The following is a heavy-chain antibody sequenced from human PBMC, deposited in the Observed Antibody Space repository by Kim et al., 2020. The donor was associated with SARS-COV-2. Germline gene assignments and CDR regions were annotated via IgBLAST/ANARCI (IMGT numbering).Heavy chain of an antibody. J-gene: IGHJ4*02. CDR2: ISYDGSNK. Sequence: GGSLRLSCAASGFTFSSYGMHWVRQAPGKGLEWVAVISYDGSNKYYADSVKGRFTISRDNSKNTLYLQMNSLRAEDTAVYYCAKDGYYDFWSGTNGLGYWGQGTLVTVSS. V-gene: IGHV3-30*18. D-gene: IGHD3-3*01. CDR1: GFTFSSYG. CDR3: AKDGYYDFWSGTNGLGY.